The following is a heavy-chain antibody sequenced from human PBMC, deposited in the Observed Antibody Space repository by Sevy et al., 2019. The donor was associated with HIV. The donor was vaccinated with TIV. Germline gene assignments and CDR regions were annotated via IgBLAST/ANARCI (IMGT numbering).Heavy chain of an antibody. D-gene: IGHD1-26*01. Sequence: GGSLRLSCAASGFTFSHYWMTWVRQAPGKGPEWVANIKGDGSEKYNVDSVRGRFTISRDNAKNSLYLQMNSLRGEDTALYNCARDCNSATCLWGLDVWGHGTTVTVSS. J-gene: IGHJ6*02. CDR3: ARDCNSATCLWGLDV. CDR1: GFTFSHYW. V-gene: IGHV3-7*03. CDR2: IKGDGSEK.